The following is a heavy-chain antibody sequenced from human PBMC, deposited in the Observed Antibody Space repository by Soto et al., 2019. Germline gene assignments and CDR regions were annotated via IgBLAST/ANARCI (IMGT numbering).Heavy chain of an antibody. V-gene: IGHV1-3*01. CDR3: ARGASLETTFYFDL. D-gene: IGHD3-3*01. J-gene: IGHJ2*01. CDR2: INPGNGNT. CDR1: GYTFTSYA. Sequence: QVQVVQSGAEVKKPGASVKVSCKASGYTFTSYAMHWVRQAPGQRLEWMGWINPGNGNTKNSQKFQGRVTITRDTFASTAYMELSSLRSEDTAVYYCARGASLETTFYFDLWRRGTLVTVSS.